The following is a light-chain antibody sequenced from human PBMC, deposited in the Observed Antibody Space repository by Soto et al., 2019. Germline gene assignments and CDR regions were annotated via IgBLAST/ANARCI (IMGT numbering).Light chain of an antibody. V-gene: IGKV3-20*01. Sequence: LTEFPGILPLLQRARAPLSCRAGHQGNTNCLAWYQQKPGQPPKLLIYGASSRATGIPDRFRGSGSGTEGTLTITSLEPEDFVIYYCQQVTTSPRTFGGGTKVDIK. CDR3: QQVTTSPRT. J-gene: IGKJ4*01. CDR2: GAS. CDR1: HQGNTNC.